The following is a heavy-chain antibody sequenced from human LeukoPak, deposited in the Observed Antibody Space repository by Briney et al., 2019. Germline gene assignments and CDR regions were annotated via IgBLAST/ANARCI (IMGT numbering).Heavy chain of an antibody. D-gene: IGHD3-10*01. CDR1: GYSISSGYY. CDR2: IYHSGST. Sequence: MTSETLSLTCTVSGYSISSGYYWGWIRQPPGKGLEWIGSIYHSGSTYYNPSLKSRVTISVDTSKNQFSLKLSSVTAADTAVYYCARVGNYYGSGSYYKPFDYWGQGTLVTVSS. CDR3: ARVGNYYGSGSYYKPFDY. J-gene: IGHJ4*02. V-gene: IGHV4-38-2*02.